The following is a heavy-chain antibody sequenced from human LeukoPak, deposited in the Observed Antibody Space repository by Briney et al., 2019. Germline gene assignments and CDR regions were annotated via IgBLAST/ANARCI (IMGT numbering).Heavy chain of an antibody. V-gene: IGHV1-2*02. CDR2: INPNSGGT. CDR3: ARASPEYSSSHAARYFDY. CDR1: GYTFTGYY. Sequence: ASVKVSCKASGYTFTGYYMHWVRQAPGQGLEWMGWINPNSGGTNYAQKFQGRVTMTRDTSISTAYMELSRLRSDDTAVYYCARASPEYSSSHAARYFDYWGQGTLVTVSS. D-gene: IGHD6-13*01. J-gene: IGHJ4*02.